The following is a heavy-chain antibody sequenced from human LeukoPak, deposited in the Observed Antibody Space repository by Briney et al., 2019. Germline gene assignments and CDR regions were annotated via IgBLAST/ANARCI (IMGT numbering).Heavy chain of an antibody. CDR1: GGSISSGSYY. CDR3: ATHYDTGSDAFDI. CDR2: IYTSGST. Sequence: SETLSLTCTVSGGSISSGSYYWSWIRQPAGKGLEWIGRIYTSGSTNYNPSLKSRVTISVDTSKNQFSLKLSSVTAADTAVYYCATHYDTGSDAFDIWGQGTMVTVSS. V-gene: IGHV4-61*02. D-gene: IGHD3-22*01. J-gene: IGHJ3*02.